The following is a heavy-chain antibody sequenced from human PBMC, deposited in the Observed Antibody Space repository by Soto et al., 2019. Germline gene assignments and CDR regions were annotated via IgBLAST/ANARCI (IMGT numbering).Heavy chain of an antibody. D-gene: IGHD3-3*01. CDR3: VLLGVFDQ. V-gene: IGHV1-8*01. CDR1: GYTFTSYN. CDR2: SNSNSGNS. J-gene: IGHJ4*02. Sequence: ASVKVSCKASGYTFTSYNINWVRQAPGQGLEWVAGSNSNSGNSDHAQKFQGRLTVTRDTSISTAYMELSSLRSDDTAVYYCVLLGVFDQWGEGTMVTVSS.